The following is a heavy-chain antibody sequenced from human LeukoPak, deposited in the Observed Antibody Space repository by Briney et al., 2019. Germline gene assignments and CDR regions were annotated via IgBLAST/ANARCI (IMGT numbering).Heavy chain of an antibody. J-gene: IGHJ4*02. V-gene: IGHV3-30*02. CDR1: GFTFSSYG. CDR3: AKYGGYSYGSQLGY. CDR2: IRYDGSNK. D-gene: IGHD5-18*01. Sequence: GGSLRLSXAASGFTFSSYGMHWVRQAPGKGLEWVAFIRYDGSNKYYADSVKGRFTISRDNSKNTLYLQMNSLRAEDTAVYYCAKYGGYSYGSQLGYWGQGTLVTVSS.